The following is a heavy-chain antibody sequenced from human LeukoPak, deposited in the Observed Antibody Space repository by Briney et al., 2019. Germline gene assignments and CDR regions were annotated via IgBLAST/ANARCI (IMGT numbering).Heavy chain of an antibody. CDR1: GGSISSSSFY. CDR2: IYYSRSN. CDR3: ARQGQYYGSGSQFDY. J-gene: IGHJ4*02. D-gene: IGHD3-10*01. V-gene: IGHV4-39*01. Sequence: SETLSLTCTVSGGSISSSSFYWGWIPQPPGQGLEWIGSIYYSRSNYYNPSLKSRVTISVDTSKNQFSLKLSSVTAADTAVYYCARQGQYYGSGSQFDYWGQGTLVTASS.